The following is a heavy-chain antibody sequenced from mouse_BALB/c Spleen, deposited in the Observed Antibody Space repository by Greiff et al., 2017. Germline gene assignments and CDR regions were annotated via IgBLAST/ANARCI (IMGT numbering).Heavy chain of an antibody. Sequence: EVQRVESGGGLVQPGGSRKLSCAASGFTFSSFGMHWVRQAPEKGLEWVAYISSGSSTIYYADTVKGRFTISRDNPKNTLFLQMTSLRSEDTAMYYCARWITSRGYFDVWGAGTTVTVSS. J-gene: IGHJ1*01. CDR2: ISSGSSTI. CDR3: ARWITSRGYFDV. V-gene: IGHV5-17*02. D-gene: IGHD1-1*01. CDR1: GFTFSSFG.